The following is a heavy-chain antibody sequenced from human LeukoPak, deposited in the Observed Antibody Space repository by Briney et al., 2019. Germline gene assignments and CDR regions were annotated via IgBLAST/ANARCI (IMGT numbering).Heavy chain of an antibody. CDR3: ARGGYCGSTSCSGSRFDF. CDR2: ISSASSTI. J-gene: IGHJ4*02. D-gene: IGHD2-2*01. Sequence: GGSLRLSCAASGFTFSSYSVNWVRQAPGKGLEWVSYISSASSTIFYADSVKGRFTISRDNAKNSLYLQMDSLRDGDTAVYYCARGGYCGSTSCSGSRFDFWGQGTLVTVSS. CDR1: GFTFSSYS. V-gene: IGHV3-48*02.